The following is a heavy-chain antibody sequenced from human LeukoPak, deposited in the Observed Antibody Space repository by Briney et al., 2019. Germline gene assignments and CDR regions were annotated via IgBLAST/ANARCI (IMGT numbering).Heavy chain of an antibody. CDR1: GYTFTSYG. D-gene: IGHD5-18*01. CDR3: ARDLRRWIRDAFDI. CDR2: ISAYNGNT. Sequence: ASVKVSCEASGYTFTSYGISWVRQAPGQGLEWMGWISAYNGNTNYAQKLQGRVTMTTDTSTSTAYMELRSLRSDDTAVYYCARDLRRWIRDAFDIWGQGTIVTVSS. V-gene: IGHV1-18*01. J-gene: IGHJ3*02.